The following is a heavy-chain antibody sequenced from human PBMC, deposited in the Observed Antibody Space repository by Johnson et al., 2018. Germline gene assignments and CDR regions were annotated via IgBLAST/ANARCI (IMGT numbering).Heavy chain of an antibody. V-gene: IGHV1-69*01. J-gene: IGHJ6*02. CDR2: IIPIFGTA. CDR1: GGTFSNYA. Sequence: VQLVESGAEVKKPGSSVKVSCKASGGTFSNYAISWVRQVPGQGLEWMGGIIPIFGTAKYAQKFQGRVTITADEFTSTAYMEGSSRTSEATAIDYCATPRDPITMFRGVISDYSYDEMDVWGQGTTVTVSS. CDR3: ATPRDPITMFRGVISDYSYDEMDV. D-gene: IGHD3-10*01.